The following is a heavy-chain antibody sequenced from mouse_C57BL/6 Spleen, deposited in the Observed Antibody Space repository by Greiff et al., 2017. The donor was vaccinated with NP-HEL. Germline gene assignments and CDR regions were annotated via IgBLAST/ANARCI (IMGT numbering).Heavy chain of an antibody. V-gene: IGHV14-2*01. CDR1: GFNIKDYY. D-gene: IGHD2-2*01. J-gene: IGHJ1*03. CDR3: ALVRMVTWWYFDV. Sequence: EVKLMESGAELVKPGASVKLSCTASGFNIKDYYMHWVKQRTEQGLEWIGRIDPEDGETKYAPNFQGKATITADTSSNPAYLQLRSLTSEDTAVYYCALVRMVTWWYFDVWGTGTTVTVSS. CDR2: IDPEDGET.